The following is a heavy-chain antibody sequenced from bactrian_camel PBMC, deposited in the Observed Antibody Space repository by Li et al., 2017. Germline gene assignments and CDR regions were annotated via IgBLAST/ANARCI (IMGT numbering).Heavy chain of an antibody. Sequence: VQLVESGGGSVQAGGSLRISCSASMFTYSRLCMAWFRQVPGNEREPLASIDSDGRTSVADSVKGRFTISQDGAKNTLYLHMNNLEFEDTAMYHCAAGWGIRPRIATLDSYEYQSWGPGTQVTVS. D-gene: IGHD1*01. CDR2: IDSDGRT. CDR1: MFTYSRLC. CDR3: AAGWGIRPRIATLDSYEYQS. V-gene: IGHV3S67*01. J-gene: IGHJ4*01.